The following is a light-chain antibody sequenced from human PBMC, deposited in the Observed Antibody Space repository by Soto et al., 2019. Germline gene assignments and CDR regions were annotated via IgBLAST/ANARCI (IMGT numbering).Light chain of an antibody. V-gene: IGLV2-14*01. CDR1: SSDVGGYNY. CDR3: SSYTSSSTVV. J-gene: IGLJ2*01. Sequence: SVLTQPASVSGSPGQSITISCTGTSSDVGGYNYVSWYQQHPGKDPKLMIYDVSNRHSGVSNRCSGSKSGNTASLTISGLQAEDEADYYCSSYTSSSTVVFVGGTQLTVL. CDR2: DVS.